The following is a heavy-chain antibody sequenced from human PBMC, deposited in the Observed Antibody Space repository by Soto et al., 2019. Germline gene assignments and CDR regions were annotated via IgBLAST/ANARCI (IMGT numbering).Heavy chain of an antibody. D-gene: IGHD3-22*01. CDR2: IYYSGST. CDR3: ASEHNTSGYYSSPEYYFDY. V-gene: IGHV4-59*01. J-gene: IGHJ4*02. CDR1: GGSISSYY. Sequence: TLSLTCTVSGGSISSYYWSWIRQPPGKGLEWIGYIYYSGSTNYNPSLKSRVTLSVDTSKNQFSLKLSSVTAADTAVYYCASEHNTSGYYSSPEYYFDYWGQGTLVTVSS.